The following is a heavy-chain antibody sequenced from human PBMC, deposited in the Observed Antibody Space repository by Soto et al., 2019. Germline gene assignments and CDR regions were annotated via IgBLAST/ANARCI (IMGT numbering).Heavy chain of an antibody. CDR2: ISAYNGNT. CDR1: GYTFTSYG. Sequence: ASVKVSCKASGYTFTSYGISWVRQAPGQGLEWMGWISAYNGNTNYAQKLQGRVTMTTDTSTSTAYMELRSLRSDDTAVYYYAREQYSGYDLYYYYGMDVWGQGTTVTVSS. D-gene: IGHD5-12*01. J-gene: IGHJ6*02. V-gene: IGHV1-18*04. CDR3: AREQYSGYDLYYYYGMDV.